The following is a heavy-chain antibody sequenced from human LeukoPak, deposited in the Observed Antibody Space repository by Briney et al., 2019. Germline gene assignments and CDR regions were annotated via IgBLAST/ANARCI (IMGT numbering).Heavy chain of an antibody. V-gene: IGHV7-4-1*02. J-gene: IGHJ6*03. Sequence: ASVKVSCKASGYTFTSYAMNWVRQAPGQGLEWMGWININTGNPTYAQGFTGRFVFSLDTSVSTAYLQISSLKAEDTAMHYCARVGFPTYYYYMDVWGKGTTVTVSS. CDR1: GYTFTSYA. D-gene: IGHD3-10*01. CDR3: ARVGFPTYYYYMDV. CDR2: ININTGNP.